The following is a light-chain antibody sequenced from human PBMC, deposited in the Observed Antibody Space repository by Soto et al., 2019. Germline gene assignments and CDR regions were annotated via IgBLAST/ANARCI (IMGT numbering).Light chain of an antibody. CDR2: GAS. CDR1: QSINNW. CDR3: QQYNRYSGM. V-gene: IGKV1-5*01. Sequence: DIQITQSPLTPSASIGDRVTITCRASQSINNWLAWYHQKPGKPPKLLLYGASSRDSGVPPRFSGSGSGTEFTLTISSLQPDDFATYYCQQYNRYSGMFGQGTKVEVK. J-gene: IGKJ1*01.